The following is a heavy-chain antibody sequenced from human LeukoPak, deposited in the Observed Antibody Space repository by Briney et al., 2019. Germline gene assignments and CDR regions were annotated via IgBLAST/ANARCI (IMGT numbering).Heavy chain of an antibody. D-gene: IGHD4-11*01. CDR3: ARHLPSFPRLHNWFDP. J-gene: IGHJ5*02. CDR1: GFTFSSYA. V-gene: IGHV4-38-2*01. Sequence: PGGSLRLSCAASGFTFSSYAMSWVRQPPGKGLKWIGSIYHSGSTYYNPSLKSRVTISVDTSKNQFSLKLSSVTAADTAVYYCARHLPSFPRLHNWFDPWGQGTLVTVSS. CDR2: IYHSGST.